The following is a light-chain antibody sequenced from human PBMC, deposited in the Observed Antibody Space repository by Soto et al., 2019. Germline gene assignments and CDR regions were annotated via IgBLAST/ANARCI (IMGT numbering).Light chain of an antibody. Sequence: EIVLTQSPGTLSLSPGERATLSCRASQNVRSPYLAWNQQKPGQAPRLLIYAASSRAAGIPDRFSGSGSGTDFTLTISRLEPEDVAVYYCQQYGNSAWTFGQGTKVEIK. CDR3: QQYGNSAWT. J-gene: IGKJ1*01. CDR2: AAS. V-gene: IGKV3-20*01. CDR1: QNVRSPY.